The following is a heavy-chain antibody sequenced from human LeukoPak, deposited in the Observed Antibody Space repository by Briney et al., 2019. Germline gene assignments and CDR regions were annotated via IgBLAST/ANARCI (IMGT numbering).Heavy chain of an antibody. CDR3: ARDGVTMVRGVILIGYYFDY. J-gene: IGHJ4*02. CDR2: ISYDGSNK. V-gene: IGHV3-30-3*01. Sequence: PGGSLRLSCAASGFTFSSYAMHWVRQAPGKGLEWVAVISYDGSNKYYEDSVQGRFTISRDNSKNTLYLQMNSLRAEDTAVYYCARDGVTMVRGVILIGYYFDYWGQGTLVTVSS. D-gene: IGHD3-10*01. CDR1: GFTFSSYA.